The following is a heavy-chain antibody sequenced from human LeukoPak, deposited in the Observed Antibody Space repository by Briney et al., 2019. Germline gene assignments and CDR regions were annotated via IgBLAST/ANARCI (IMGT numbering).Heavy chain of an antibody. D-gene: IGHD2-21*02. V-gene: IGHV1-69*04. J-gene: IGHJ6*02. Sequence: SVKVSCKASGGTFISYAISWVRQAPGQGLEWMGRIIPILGIANYAQKFQGRVTITADKSTSTAYMELSSLRSEDTAVYYCARSIVVVTAIPNLYYGMDVWGQGTTVTVSS. CDR3: ARSIVVVTAIPNLYYGMDV. CDR1: GGTFISYA. CDR2: IIPILGIA.